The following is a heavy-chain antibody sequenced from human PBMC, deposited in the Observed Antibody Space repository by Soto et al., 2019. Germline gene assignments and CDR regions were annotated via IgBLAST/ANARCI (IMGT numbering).Heavy chain of an antibody. CDR1: GLTFISYW. Sequence: GGSLRLSCAASGLTFISYWIHWVRQAPLKVLLLFSLINTYLSVAMYVESVKGLFTISRDDADNTLYLHINILRGEDTAVYYCVMDMQLWRLDSWGQGTLVTVST. J-gene: IGHJ4*02. D-gene: IGHD2-2*03. CDR3: VMDMQLWRLDS. V-gene: IGHV3-74*03. CDR2: INTYLSVA.